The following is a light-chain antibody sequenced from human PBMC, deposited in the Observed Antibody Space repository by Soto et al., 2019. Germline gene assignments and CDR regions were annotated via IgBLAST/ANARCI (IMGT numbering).Light chain of an antibody. Sequence: QSALTKPASVSGSPGQSITISVTGTSSDVGAYIFVSWYQQHAGKAPNLIIYDIINRPSGVSNRFSGSKSGNTASLTISGLQAEDEADYYCVSFATSRSYVFGTGTKVTVL. CDR1: SSDVGAYIF. CDR2: DII. V-gene: IGLV2-14*03. J-gene: IGLJ1*01. CDR3: VSFATSRSYV.